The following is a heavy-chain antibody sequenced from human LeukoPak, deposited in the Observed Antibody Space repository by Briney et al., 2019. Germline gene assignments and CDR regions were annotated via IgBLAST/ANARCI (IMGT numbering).Heavy chain of an antibody. CDR3: ARGLGSSSSMDV. V-gene: IGHV1-2*04. CDR1: GYTFTSYA. D-gene: IGHD6-6*01. J-gene: IGHJ6*02. Sequence: ASVKVSCKASGYTFTSYAMNWVRQAPGQGLEWMGWINPNSGGTNYAQKFQGWVTMTRDTSISTAYMELSRLRSDDTAVYYCARGLGSSSSMDVWGQGTTVTVSS. CDR2: INPNSGGT.